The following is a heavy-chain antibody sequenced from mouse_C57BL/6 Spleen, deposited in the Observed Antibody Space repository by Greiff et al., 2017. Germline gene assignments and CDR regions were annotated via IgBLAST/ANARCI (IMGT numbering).Heavy chain of an antibody. V-gene: IGHV5-15*01. D-gene: IGHD5-1*01. CDR2: ISNFAYSI. Sequence: EVQLVESGGGLVQPGGSLKLSCAASGFTFSDYGMAWVRQAPGKGPEWVAFISNFAYSIYYADTVTGRFTISRENAKNTLYLEVSSLRSEDAAMYYCARQSTGFAGWGHGALVTVSA. CDR1: GFTFSDYG. CDR3: ARQSTGFAG. J-gene: IGHJ3*01.